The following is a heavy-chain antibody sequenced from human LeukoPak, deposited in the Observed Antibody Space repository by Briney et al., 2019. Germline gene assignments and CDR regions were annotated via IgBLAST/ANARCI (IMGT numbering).Heavy chain of an antibody. CDR3: ARDARDYYDSSGYEFDY. CDR2: IYYSGST. Sequence: SETLPLTCTVSGGSISSYYWSWIRQPPGKGLEWIGYIYYSGSTNYNPSLKSRVTISVDTSKNQFSLKLSSVTAADTAVYYCARDARDYYDSSGYEFDYWGQGTLVTVSS. CDR1: GGSISSYY. V-gene: IGHV4-59*01. D-gene: IGHD3-22*01. J-gene: IGHJ4*02.